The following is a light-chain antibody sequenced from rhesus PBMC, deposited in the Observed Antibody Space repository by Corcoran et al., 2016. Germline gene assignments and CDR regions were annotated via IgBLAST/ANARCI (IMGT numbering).Light chain of an antibody. J-gene: IGKJ1*01. V-gene: IGKV1S12*01. CDR1: QNIYSN. CDR2: TAS. CDR3: QHYYDNPRT. Sequence: DIQMTQSPSALSASVGDRVTISCRASQNIYSNLAWYQQKPGKAPKLLIYTASSLQTGIPSRFIGSGSGTDFTLIISSLQPEDSATYYCQHYYDNPRTFGQGTKVEIK.